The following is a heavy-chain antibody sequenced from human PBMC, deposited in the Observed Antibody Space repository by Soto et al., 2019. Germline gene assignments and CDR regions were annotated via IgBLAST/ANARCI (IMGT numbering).Heavy chain of an antibody. CDR1: GGSISSGGYS. CDR2: IYHSGST. CDR3: ARGPPFGR. Sequence: PSETLSLTCAVSGGSISSGGYSWSWIRQPPGKGLEWIGCIYHSGSTYYNPSLKSRVTISVDRSKNQFSLKLSSVTAADTAVYYCARGPPFGRWAQRTLVTVSS. J-gene: IGHJ4*02. V-gene: IGHV4-30-2*01. D-gene: IGHD3-3*01.